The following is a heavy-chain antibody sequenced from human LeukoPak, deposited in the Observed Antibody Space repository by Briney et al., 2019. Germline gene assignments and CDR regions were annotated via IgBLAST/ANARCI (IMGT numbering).Heavy chain of an antibody. CDR2: ISNVGSST. CDR3: ARDYLGWFDP. J-gene: IGHJ5*02. Sequence: GGSLRLSCAASGFTFSSSWMHWVRQAPGKGLVWVSRISNVGSSTNYADSVKGRFTISRDNAKNTLYLQMNSLRAEDTAVYYCARDYLGWFDPWGQGTLVTVSS. CDR1: GFTFSSSW. V-gene: IGHV3-74*01.